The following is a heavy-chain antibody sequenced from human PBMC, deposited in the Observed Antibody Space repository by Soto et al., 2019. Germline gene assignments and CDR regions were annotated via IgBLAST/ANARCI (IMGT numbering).Heavy chain of an antibody. CDR3: ASVLDGHYYYYGMDV. Sequence: VKVSCKASGGTFSSYAISWVRQAPGQGLEWMGGIIPIFGTANYAQKFQGRVTITADESTSTAYMELSSLRSEDTAVYYCASVLDGHYYYYGMDVWGQGTTVTVSS. V-gene: IGHV1-69*13. CDR1: GGTFSSYA. D-gene: IGHD2-8*01. CDR2: IIPIFGTA. J-gene: IGHJ6*02.